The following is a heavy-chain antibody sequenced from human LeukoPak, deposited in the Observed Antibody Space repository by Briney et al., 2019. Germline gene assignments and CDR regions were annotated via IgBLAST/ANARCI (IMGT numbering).Heavy chain of an antibody. CDR1: GFTFTIFA. V-gene: IGHV3-23*03. D-gene: IGHD2-8*01. CDR3: AKDSWSYNGIYDPFDL. J-gene: IGHJ3*01. CDR2: IGGGET. Sequence: GGSLRLSCATSGFTFTIFAISWGRQAQGKGQEWVAVIGGGETYYTDSVKGRFTISRDNSKSTVSLQMNSLRPEDTAVYYCAKDSWSYNGIYDPFDLWGQGTLVTVSS.